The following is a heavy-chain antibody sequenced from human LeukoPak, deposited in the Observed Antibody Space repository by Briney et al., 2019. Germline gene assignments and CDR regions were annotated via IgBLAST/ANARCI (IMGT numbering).Heavy chain of an antibody. Sequence: PGGSLRLSCAASGFTFSSYWMTWVRQAPGKGLEWVANIKQDGSEKYYVDSVEGRFTISRDNAKNSLYLQMNSLRAEDTAVYYCAKDSSIAAAGINYWGQGTLVTVSS. V-gene: IGHV3-7*01. D-gene: IGHD6-13*01. J-gene: IGHJ4*02. CDR3: AKDSSIAAAGINY. CDR1: GFTFSSYW. CDR2: IKQDGSEK.